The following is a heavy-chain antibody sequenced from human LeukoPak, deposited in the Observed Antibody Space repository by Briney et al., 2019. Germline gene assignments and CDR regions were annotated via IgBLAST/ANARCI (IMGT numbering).Heavy chain of an antibody. CDR2: IYYSGST. V-gene: IGHV4-39*07. J-gene: IGHJ5*02. CDR1: GGSISSSSYY. D-gene: IGHD6-13*01. Sequence: SETLSLTCTVSGGSISSSSYYWGWIRQPPGKGLEWIGSIYYSGSTYYNPSLKSRVTISVDTSKNQFSLNLSSVTAADTAVYYCARDLQIAAANNWFDPWGQGTLVTVSS. CDR3: ARDLQIAAANNWFDP.